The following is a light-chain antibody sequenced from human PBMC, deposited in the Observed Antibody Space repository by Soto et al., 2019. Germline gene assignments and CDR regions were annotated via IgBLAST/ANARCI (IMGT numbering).Light chain of an antibody. J-gene: IGKJ4*01. Sequence: EIVXTQSPXTLSLSPGERATLSCRASQSVSSYLAWYQQKPGQAPRLLIYDASNRATGIPARFSGSGSGTDFTLTISSLEPEDFAVYYCQQRSNWPPDTFGGGTKVEIK. CDR1: QSVSSY. CDR2: DAS. CDR3: QQRSNWPPDT. V-gene: IGKV3-11*01.